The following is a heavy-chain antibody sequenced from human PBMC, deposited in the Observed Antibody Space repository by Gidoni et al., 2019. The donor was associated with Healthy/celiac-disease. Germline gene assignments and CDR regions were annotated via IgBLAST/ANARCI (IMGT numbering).Heavy chain of an antibody. D-gene: IGHD5-12*01. V-gene: IGHV1-69*09. CDR3: ARDPHWEYSGYKDFDY. CDR1: GGTFSSYA. CDR2: IIPILGIA. Sequence: QVQLVQSGAEVKKPGSSVKVSCKASGGTFSSYAISWVRQAPGQGLEWMGRIIPILGIANYAQKFQGRVTITADKSTSTAYMELSSLRSEDTAVYYCARDPHWEYSGYKDFDYWGQGTLVTVSS. J-gene: IGHJ4*02.